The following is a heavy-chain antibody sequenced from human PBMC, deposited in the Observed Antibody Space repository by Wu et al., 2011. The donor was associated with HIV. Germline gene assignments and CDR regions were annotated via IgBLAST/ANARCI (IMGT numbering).Heavy chain of an antibody. CDR1: GGTFSTYA. D-gene: IGHD2-15*01. CDR3: ARSLGYCSGGTCLMDY. Sequence: QVQVVQSGAEVKKPGSSVKVSCKTSGGTFSTYAISWVRQAPGQGLEWMGGITPMFGTANYAQKFQGRVTITTDESTSTAYMELSSLRSEDTAVYYCARSLGYCSGGTCLMDYWAEGTVGHRLL. CDR2: ITPMFGTA. V-gene: IGHV1-69*05. J-gene: IGHJ4*02.